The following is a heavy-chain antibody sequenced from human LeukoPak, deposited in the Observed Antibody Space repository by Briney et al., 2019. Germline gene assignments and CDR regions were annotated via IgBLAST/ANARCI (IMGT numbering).Heavy chain of an antibody. D-gene: IGHD6-13*01. V-gene: IGHV1-69*13. CDR1: GGTFSSYA. Sequence: SVKVSCKASGGTFSSYAISWVRQAPGQRLECMGGIIPIFVTANYAHKFQGRVTITADESTSTAYMELSSLRSEDTAVYYCARARHSSSWSDYYYGMDVWGQGTTVTVSS. CDR2: IIPIFVTA. J-gene: IGHJ6*02. CDR3: ARARHSSSWSDYYYGMDV.